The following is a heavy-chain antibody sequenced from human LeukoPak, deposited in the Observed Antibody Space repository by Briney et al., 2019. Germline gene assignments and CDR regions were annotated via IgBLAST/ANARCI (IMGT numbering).Heavy chain of an antibody. J-gene: IGHJ4*02. CDR2: IYYSGST. V-gene: IGHV4-59*01. D-gene: IGHD5-24*01. CDR1: GGSISSYY. CDR3: ARMATMGDYFDY. Sequence: SETLSLTCTVSGGSISSYYWSWIRQPPGKGLEWIGYIYYSGSTNYNPSLKSRVTISVDTSKNQFSLKLSSVTAADTAVYYCARMATMGDYFDYWGQGTLVTVPS.